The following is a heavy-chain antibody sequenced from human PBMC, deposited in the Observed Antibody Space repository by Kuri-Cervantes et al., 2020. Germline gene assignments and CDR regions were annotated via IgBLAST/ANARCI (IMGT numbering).Heavy chain of an antibody. J-gene: IGHJ3*02. CDR1: GFTFSSYA. Sequence: GGSLRLSCAASGFTFSSYAMHWVRQAPGKGLEWVAVISYDGSTQYSADSVKGRFTISRDNSKNVLYLQMNSLRAEDTANYYCAQISAAGREAFDIWGQGKMVTVSS. D-gene: IGHD6-13*01. V-gene: IGHV3-30*04. CDR3: AQISAAGREAFDI. CDR2: ISYDGSTQ.